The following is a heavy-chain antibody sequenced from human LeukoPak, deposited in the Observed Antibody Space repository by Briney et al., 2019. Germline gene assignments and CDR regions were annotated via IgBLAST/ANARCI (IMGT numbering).Heavy chain of an antibody. D-gene: IGHD1-1*01. CDR1: GFTFSSYD. CDR3: ARAGSGNRWANYGMDA. Sequence: RLSCAXSGFTFSSYDMHWVRQVPGKGLEWVSAIGTVADTYYPDSVKGRFTISRENAKNSLYLQMNSLRVGDTAVYYCARAGSGNRWANYGMDAWGQGTTVIVSS. CDR2: IGTVADT. V-gene: IGHV3-13*01. J-gene: IGHJ6*02.